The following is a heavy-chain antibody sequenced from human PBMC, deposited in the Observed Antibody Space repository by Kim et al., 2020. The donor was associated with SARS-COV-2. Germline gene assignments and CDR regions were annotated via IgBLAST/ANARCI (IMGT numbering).Heavy chain of an antibody. J-gene: IGHJ4*02. CDR3: ARGVAGSGSYDDYFDY. Sequence: SETLSLTCTVSGGSISSGGYYWSWIRQHPGKGLEWIGYIYYSGSTYYNPSLKSRVTISVDTSKNQFSLKLSSVTAADTAVYYCARGVAGSGSYDDYFDYWGQGTLVTVSS. CDR1: GGSISSGGYY. CDR2: IYYSGST. D-gene: IGHD3-10*01. V-gene: IGHV4-31*03.